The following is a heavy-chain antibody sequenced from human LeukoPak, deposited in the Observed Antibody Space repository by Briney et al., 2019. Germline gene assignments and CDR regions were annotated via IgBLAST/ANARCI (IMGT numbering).Heavy chain of an antibody. CDR2: TYYRSKWSS. J-gene: IGHJ6*02. Sequence: SQTLSLTCAISGDSVSSKSAAWNWIRQSPSRGLEWLGRTYYRSKWSSGYAESVKSRITINPDTSKNQFSLQLKSVTPEDTAVYYCARGMDLLWFGAARYGMDVWGQGTTVTVSS. V-gene: IGHV6-1*01. CDR1: GDSVSSKSAA. D-gene: IGHD3-10*01. CDR3: ARGMDLLWFGAARYGMDV.